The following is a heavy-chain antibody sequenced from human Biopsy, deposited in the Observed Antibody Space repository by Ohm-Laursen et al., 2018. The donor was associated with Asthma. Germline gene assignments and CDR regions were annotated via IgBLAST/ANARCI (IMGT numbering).Heavy chain of an antibody. CDR3: AREVSTVDYGYYHFAMDV. CDR1: GGTFSRYA. J-gene: IGHJ6*02. D-gene: IGHD4-17*01. CDR2: IIPIFGTS. V-gene: IGHV1-69*13. Sequence: ASVKVSCKASGGTFSRYAISWVRQAPGQGLEWMGGIIPIFGTSSYAQKFQGRVTFTADESTSSAYMELSSLRSEDSAVYYCAREVSTVDYGYYHFAMDVWGQGTTVTVSS.